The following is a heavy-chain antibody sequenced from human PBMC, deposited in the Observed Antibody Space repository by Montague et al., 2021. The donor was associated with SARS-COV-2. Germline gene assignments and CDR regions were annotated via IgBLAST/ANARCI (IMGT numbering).Heavy chain of an antibody. D-gene: IGHD3-10*01. CDR1: GGFISDSYY. CDR2: LYRSGSV. CDR3: VRGAEEAHFAMDV. Sequence: SETLSLTCIVSGGFISDSYYWAWIRQAPGKGLEWLGSLYRSGSVYSNPXXKSRVSISVDRSKNHFSRRLTSATAAETAVYYCVRGAEEAHFAMDVWGQGTAVTVSS. V-gene: IGHV4-39*02. J-gene: IGHJ6*02.